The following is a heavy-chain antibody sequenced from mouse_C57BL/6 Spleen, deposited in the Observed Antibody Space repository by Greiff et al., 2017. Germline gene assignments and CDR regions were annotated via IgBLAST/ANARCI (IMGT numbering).Heavy chain of an antibody. V-gene: IGHV3-6*01. Sequence: EVQLVESGPGLVKPSQSLSLTCSVTGYSITSGYYWNWIRQFPGNKLEWMGYISYDGSNNYNPSLKNRISITRDTSKNQFFLKLNSVTTEDTATYYCARAYDYPLDYWGQGTTLTVSS. CDR3: ARAYDYPLDY. J-gene: IGHJ2*01. CDR1: GYSITSGYY. CDR2: ISYDGSN. D-gene: IGHD2-4*01.